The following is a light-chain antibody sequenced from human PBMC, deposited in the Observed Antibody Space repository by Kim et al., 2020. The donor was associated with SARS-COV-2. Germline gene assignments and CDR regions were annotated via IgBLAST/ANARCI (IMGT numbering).Light chain of an antibody. Sequence: DIQMTQSPSTLSASIGDRVTITCRASQSVGTFLAWYQQKPGKAPELLIYWASRLESGVPTRFSGSGSGTDFTLTISSLQPDDFATYYCQQYSSTWTFGQGTKVEIK. J-gene: IGKJ1*01. CDR1: QSVGTF. CDR3: QQYSSTWT. CDR2: WAS. V-gene: IGKV1-5*03.